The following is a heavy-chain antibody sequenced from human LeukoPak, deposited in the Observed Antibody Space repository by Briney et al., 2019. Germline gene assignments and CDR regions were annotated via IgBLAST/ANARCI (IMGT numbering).Heavy chain of an antibody. CDR1: GFTFSSYW. CDR2: INSDGSST. D-gene: IGHD6-13*01. Sequence: GGSLRLSCAASGFTFSSYWMHWVRQAPGKGLVWVSRINSDGSSTNYADSVEGRFTISRDNAKNTLYLQMNSLRAEDTAVYYCARRNIAAAALDYWGQGTLVTVSS. CDR3: ARRNIAAAALDY. V-gene: IGHV3-74*01. J-gene: IGHJ4*02.